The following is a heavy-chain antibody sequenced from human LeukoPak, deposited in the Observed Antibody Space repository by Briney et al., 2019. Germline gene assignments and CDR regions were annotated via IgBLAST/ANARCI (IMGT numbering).Heavy chain of an antibody. CDR2: IYHSGST. CDR3: ARGFSGIAARPLNVYFDY. V-gene: IGHV4-30-2*01. D-gene: IGHD6-6*01. J-gene: IGHJ4*02. Sequence: SETLSLTCAVSGGSISSGGYSWSWIRQPPGKGLEWIGYIYHSGSTYYNPSLKSRVTISVDTSKNQFSLKLSSVTAADTAVYYCARGFSGIAARPLNVYFDYWGQGTLVTVSS. CDR1: GGSISSGGYS.